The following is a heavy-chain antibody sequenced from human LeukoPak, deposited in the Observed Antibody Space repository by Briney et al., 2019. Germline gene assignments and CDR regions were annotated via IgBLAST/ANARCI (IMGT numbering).Heavy chain of an antibody. V-gene: IGHV4-31*03. CDR3: ARVGSAWNYYDSSGYYYAYFQH. D-gene: IGHD3-22*01. CDR2: IYYSGST. Sequence: SQTLSLTCTVSGGSINSGGYYWSWIRQHPGKGLEWIGYIYYSGSTYYNPSLKSRVTISVDTSKNQFSLKLSSVTAADTAVYYCARVGSAWNYYDSSGYYYAYFQHWGQGTLVTVSS. CDR1: GGSINSGGYY. J-gene: IGHJ1*01.